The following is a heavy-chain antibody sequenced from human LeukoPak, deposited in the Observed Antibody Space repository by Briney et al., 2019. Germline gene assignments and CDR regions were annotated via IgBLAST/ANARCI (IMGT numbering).Heavy chain of an antibody. CDR3: ARSGRSDFWSGYPIDY. Sequence: WGSLRLSCAASGFTFSSYAMHWVRQAPGKGLEYVSAISSNGGSTYYANSVKGRFTISRDNSKNTLYLQIGSLRAEDMAVYYCARSGRSDFWSGYPIDYWGQGTLVTVSS. D-gene: IGHD3-3*01. CDR1: GFTFSSYA. J-gene: IGHJ4*02. CDR2: ISSNGGST. V-gene: IGHV3-64*01.